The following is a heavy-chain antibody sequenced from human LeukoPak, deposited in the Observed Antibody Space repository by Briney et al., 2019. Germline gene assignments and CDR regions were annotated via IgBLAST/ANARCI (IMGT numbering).Heavy chain of an antibody. CDR3: AKGIIAARRQSGDYGMDD. D-gene: IGHD6-6*01. CDR2: ISYDGSNK. Sequence: GGSLRLSCAASGFPFSSYGMHWVRQAPGKGLEWVAVISYDGSNKYYADSVKGRFTISRDNSKNTLYLQMNSMRAEDTAVYYCAKGIIAARRQSGDYGMDDWGQGTTVTVSS. V-gene: IGHV3-30*18. CDR1: GFPFSSYG. J-gene: IGHJ6*02.